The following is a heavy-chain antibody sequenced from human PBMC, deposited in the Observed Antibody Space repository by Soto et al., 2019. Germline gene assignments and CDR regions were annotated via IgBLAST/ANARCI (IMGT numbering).Heavy chain of an antibody. J-gene: IGHJ3*02. CDR2: MNPNSGNT. CDR1: GYTFTSYD. Sequence: ASVKVSCKASGYTFTSYDINWVRQATGQGLEWMGWMNPNSGNTGYAQKFQGRVTMTRNTSISTAYMELSSLRSEDTAVYYCARGPVVVGPAVRKQFKGAFDIWGQGTMVTVAS. CDR3: ARGPVVVGPAVRKQFKGAFDI. D-gene: IGHD2-2*01. V-gene: IGHV1-8*01.